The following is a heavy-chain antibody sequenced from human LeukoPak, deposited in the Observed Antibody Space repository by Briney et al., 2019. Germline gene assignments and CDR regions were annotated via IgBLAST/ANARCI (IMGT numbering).Heavy chain of an antibody. CDR2: IYYSGRT. CDR3: VVGYYASPLDY. D-gene: IGHD1-26*01. CDR1: GGSISSSSYY. Sequence: SETLSLTCTVSGGSISSSSYYWGWIRQPPGKGLEWIGSIYYSGRTYYNPSLKSRVTISVDTSKNQFSLKLSSVTAADTAVYYCVVGYYASPLDYWGQGTLVTVSS. V-gene: IGHV4-39*01. J-gene: IGHJ4*02.